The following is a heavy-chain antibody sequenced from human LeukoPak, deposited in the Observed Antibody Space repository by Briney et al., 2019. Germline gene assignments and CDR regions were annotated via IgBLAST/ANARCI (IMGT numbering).Heavy chain of an antibody. V-gene: IGHV3-7*02. CDR3: AGGTYSGNFDP. CDR2: IKQDGSEK. Sequence: GGSLRLSCAASGFTFSRYWMSWVRQAPGKGLEWVANIKQDGSEKYYVDSVKGRCTISRDNAKNSLYLQMNSLRAEDTAVYYCAGGTYSGNFDPWGQGTLVTVCS. J-gene: IGHJ5*02. D-gene: IGHD1-26*01. CDR1: GFTFSRYW.